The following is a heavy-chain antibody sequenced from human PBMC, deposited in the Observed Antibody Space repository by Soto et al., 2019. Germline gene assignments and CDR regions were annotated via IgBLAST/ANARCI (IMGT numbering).Heavy chain of an antibody. Sequence: GGSLRLSCTASGFTFSSYAMHWVRQAPGKGLEWVAVISYDGSNKYYADSVKGRFTISRDNSKNTLYLQMNSLRAEDTAVYYCARDSIRAAMVPYYFDYWGQGTLVTVSS. CDR1: GFTFSSYA. D-gene: IGHD5-18*01. J-gene: IGHJ4*02. CDR3: ARDSIRAAMVPYYFDY. V-gene: IGHV3-30-3*01. CDR2: ISYDGSNK.